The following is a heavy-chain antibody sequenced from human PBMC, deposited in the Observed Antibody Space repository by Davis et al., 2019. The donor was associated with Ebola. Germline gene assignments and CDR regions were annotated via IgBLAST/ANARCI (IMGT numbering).Heavy chain of an antibody. J-gene: IGHJ4*02. D-gene: IGHD2-2*02. Sequence: SVKVSCKASVGTFSSYAISWVRQAPGQGLEWMGGIIPIFGTANYAQKFQGRVTITADESTSTAYMELSSLRSEDTAVYYCARDVGCSSTSCYTGDDYWGQGTLVTVSS. CDR1: VGTFSSYA. CDR2: IIPIFGTA. V-gene: IGHV1-69*13. CDR3: ARDVGCSSTSCYTGDDY.